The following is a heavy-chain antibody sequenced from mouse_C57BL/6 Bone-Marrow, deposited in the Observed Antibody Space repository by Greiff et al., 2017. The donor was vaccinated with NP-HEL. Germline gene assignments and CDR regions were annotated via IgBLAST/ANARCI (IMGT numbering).Heavy chain of an antibody. J-gene: IGHJ2*01. CDR1: GYTFTSYW. CDR2: IYPSDSET. V-gene: IGHV1-61*01. CDR3: AREGYYSNYDYFDY. Sequence: QVQLQQPGAELVRPGSSVKLSCKASGYTFTSYWMDWVKQRPGQGLEWIGNIYPSDSETHYNQKFKDKATLTVDKSSSTAYMQLSSLTSEDSAVYYCAREGYYSNYDYFDYWGQGTTLTVSS. D-gene: IGHD2-5*01.